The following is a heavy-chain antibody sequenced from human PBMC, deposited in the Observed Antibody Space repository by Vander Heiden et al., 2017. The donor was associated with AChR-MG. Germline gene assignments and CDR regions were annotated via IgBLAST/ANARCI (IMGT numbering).Heavy chain of an antibody. D-gene: IGHD2-2*01. V-gene: IGHV3-64*02. J-gene: IGHJ6*02. CDR3: ARSRTSWHYYYYYYGMDV. Sequence: EVQLVESGEGLVQPGGSLRLSCAASGFTFSSYAMHWVRQAPGKGLEYVSAISSNGGSTYYADSVKGRFTISRDNSKNTLYLQMGSLRAEDMAVYYCARSRTSWHYYYYYYGMDVWGQGTTVTVSS. CDR2: ISSNGGST. CDR1: GFTFSSYA.